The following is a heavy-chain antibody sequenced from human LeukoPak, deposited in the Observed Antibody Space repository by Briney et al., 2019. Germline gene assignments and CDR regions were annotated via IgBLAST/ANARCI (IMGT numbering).Heavy chain of an antibody. CDR2: IYHSGST. J-gene: IGHJ5*02. CDR3: AREVAADDYNWFDP. Sequence: SETLSLTCTVSGYSISSGYYWGWIRQPPGKGLEWIGSIYHSGSTYYNPSLKSRVTISVDTSKNQFSLKLSSVTAADTAVYYCAREVAADDYNWFDPWGQGTLVTVSS. CDR1: GYSISSGYY. V-gene: IGHV4-38-2*02. D-gene: IGHD6-13*01.